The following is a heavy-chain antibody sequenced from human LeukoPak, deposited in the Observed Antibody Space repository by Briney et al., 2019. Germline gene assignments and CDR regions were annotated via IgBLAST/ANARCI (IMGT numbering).Heavy chain of an antibody. J-gene: IGHJ6*03. CDR3: ARGSGRDYYYYMDV. D-gene: IGHD3-10*01. CDR1: GFTFRSYS. CDR2: ISSSSSYI. V-gene: IGHV3-21*01. Sequence: GGSLRLSCAASGFTFRSYSINWVRQAPGKGLEWVSSISSSSSYIFYADSVKGRFTISRDNSKNTLYLQMGSLRAEDMAVYYCARGSGRDYYYYMDVWGKGTTVTVSS.